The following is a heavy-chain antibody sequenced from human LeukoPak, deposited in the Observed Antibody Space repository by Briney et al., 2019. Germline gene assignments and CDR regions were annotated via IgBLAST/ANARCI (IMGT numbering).Heavy chain of an antibody. J-gene: IGHJ4*02. Sequence: PGGSLRLSCAASGFTFSSYWMSWVRQAPGKGLEWVANIKQGGSEKYYVDSVKGRFTISRDNAKNSLYLQMNSLRAEDTAVYYCARDDGPALDYYDSSGYYRMFDYWGQGTLVTVSS. CDR1: GFTFSSYW. V-gene: IGHV3-7*01. D-gene: IGHD3-22*01. CDR2: IKQGGSEK. CDR3: ARDDGPALDYYDSSGYYRMFDY.